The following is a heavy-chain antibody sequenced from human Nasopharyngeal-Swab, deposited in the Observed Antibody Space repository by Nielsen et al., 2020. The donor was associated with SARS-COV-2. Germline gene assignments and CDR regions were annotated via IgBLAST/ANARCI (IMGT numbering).Heavy chain of an antibody. CDR2: INHSGST. D-gene: IGHD2-2*01. CDR3: ARGLSGIVPAPILGLGPYYYYYYMDV. V-gene: IGHV4-34*01. J-gene: IGHJ6*03. Sequence: WIRQPPGKGLEWIAEINHSGSTNYNPSLKSRVTLSVDTSMNQVSLEVSSVTAADTAVYYCARGLSGIVPAPILGLGPYYYYYYMDVWGKGTTVTVSS.